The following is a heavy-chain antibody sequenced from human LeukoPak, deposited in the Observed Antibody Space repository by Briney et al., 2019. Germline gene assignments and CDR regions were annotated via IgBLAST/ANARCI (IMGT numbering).Heavy chain of an antibody. CDR2: ISAYNGTT. CDR3: ARLFLGSSGYWYFDL. V-gene: IGHV1-18*01. CDR1: GYTFTSYG. Sequence: ASVTVSCKASGYTFTSYGISWVRQPPGQGLEWMGWISAYNGTTNYAQKLQGRVTMTTDTSTSTAYMELRSLRSDDTAVYYCARLFLGSSGYWYFDLWGRGTLVTVSS. J-gene: IGHJ2*01.